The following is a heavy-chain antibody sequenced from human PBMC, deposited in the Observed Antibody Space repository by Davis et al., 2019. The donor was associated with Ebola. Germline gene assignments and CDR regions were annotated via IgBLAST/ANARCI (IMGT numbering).Heavy chain of an antibody. J-gene: IGHJ4*02. Sequence: WSGCFYHRGSTYYNPSLKSRVTIAVDRSKNQFSLKLSSVTAADTAVYYCASLLEYYYDSSGYYRGHYFDYWGQGTLVTVSS. CDR2: FYHRGST. D-gene: IGHD3-22*01. CDR3: ASLLEYYYDSSGYYRGHYFDY. V-gene: IGHV4-30-2*01.